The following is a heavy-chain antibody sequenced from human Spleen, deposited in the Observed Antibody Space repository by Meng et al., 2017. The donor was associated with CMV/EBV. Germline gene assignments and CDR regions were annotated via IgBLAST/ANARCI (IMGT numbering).Heavy chain of an antibody. V-gene: IGHV3-23*01. CDR2: ISGSGGST. D-gene: IGHD3-9*01. J-gene: IGHJ4*02. CDR1: GFTFSSYA. Sequence: GGSLRLSCAASGFTFSSYAMSWVRQAPGKGLEWVSAISGSGGSTYYADSVKGRFTISRDNAKNSLYLQMNSLRAEDTAVYYCASDTYYDILTGYQPYYFDYWGQGTLVTVSS. CDR3: ASDTYYDILTGYQPYYFDY.